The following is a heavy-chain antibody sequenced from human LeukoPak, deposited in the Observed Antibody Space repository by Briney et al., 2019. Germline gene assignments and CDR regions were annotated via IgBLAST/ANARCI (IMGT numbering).Heavy chain of an antibody. CDR3: ARRYSSSWGWFDP. J-gene: IGHJ5*02. Sequence: SQTLSLTCTVSGGSISSGGYYWSWIRQHPGKGLEWIGYIYYSGSTYYNPSLKSRVTISVDTSKNQFSLKLSSVTAADTAVYYCARRYSSSWGWFDPWGQGTLVTVSS. CDR2: IYYSGST. D-gene: IGHD6-13*01. CDR1: GGSISSGGYY. V-gene: IGHV4-31*03.